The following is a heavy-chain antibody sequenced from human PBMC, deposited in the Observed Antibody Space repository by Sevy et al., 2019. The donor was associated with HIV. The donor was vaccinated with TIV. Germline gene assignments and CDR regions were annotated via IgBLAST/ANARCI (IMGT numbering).Heavy chain of an antibody. Sequence: GGSLRLSCAASGFTLSNAWMSWVRQAPGKGLEWVGRIKSKTDGGTTDYAAPVKGRFTISRDDSKNTVYLQMNSLKTGDTAVYYCTTDRAPPGVDYWGQGTLVTVSS. CDR3: TTDRAPPGVDY. V-gene: IGHV3-15*01. D-gene: IGHD3-10*01. CDR2: IKSKTDGGTT. CDR1: GFTLSNAW. J-gene: IGHJ4*02.